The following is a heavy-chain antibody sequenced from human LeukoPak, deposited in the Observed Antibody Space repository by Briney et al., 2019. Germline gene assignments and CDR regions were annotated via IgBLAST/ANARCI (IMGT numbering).Heavy chain of an antibody. CDR1: GYTFTGYY. V-gene: IGHV1-2*02. CDR3: ARVGVVGATRDDY. CDR2: INPNSGGT. Sequence: PSVKVSCKASGYTFTGYYMHWVRQAPGQGREWMGWINPNSGGTNYAQKFQGRVTMTRDTSISTAYMELRSLRSDDTAVYYCARVGVVGATRDDYWGQGTLVTVSS. J-gene: IGHJ4*02. D-gene: IGHD1-26*01.